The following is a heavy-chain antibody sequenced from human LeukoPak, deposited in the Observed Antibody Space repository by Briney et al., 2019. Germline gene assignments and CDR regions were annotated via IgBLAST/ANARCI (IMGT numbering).Heavy chain of an antibody. V-gene: IGHV3-7*03. D-gene: IGHD4-17*01. J-gene: IGHJ4*02. Sequence: GGSLRLSCAASGFTFSSYWMSWVRQAPGKGLEWVANIKQDGSEKYYVDSVKGRFTISRDNAKNSLYLQMNSLRAEDTAVYYCARGGGYGDYYFDYWGQGTLVTVPS. CDR2: IKQDGSEK. CDR3: ARGGGYGDYYFDY. CDR1: GFTFSSYW.